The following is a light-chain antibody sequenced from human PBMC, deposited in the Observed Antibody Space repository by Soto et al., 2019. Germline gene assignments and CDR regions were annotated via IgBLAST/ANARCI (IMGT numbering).Light chain of an antibody. Sequence: QSVLTQPPSASGSPGQSVTISCTGTSSDVGGYNYVSWYQRHPAKAPKLIIYEVTKRPSGVPDRFSGSKSGNTASLTVSGLQAEDESDYYCSSYAASNNLVFGGGTKLTVL. J-gene: IGLJ2*01. CDR2: EVT. V-gene: IGLV2-8*01. CDR3: SSYAASNNLV. CDR1: SSDVGGYNY.